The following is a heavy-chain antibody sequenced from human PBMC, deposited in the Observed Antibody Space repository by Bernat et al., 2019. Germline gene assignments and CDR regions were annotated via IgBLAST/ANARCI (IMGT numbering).Heavy chain of an antibody. J-gene: IGHJ2*01. V-gene: IGHV5-51*01. CDR3: ARQGGYCSSTSCRRKGGYLYFDL. CDR2: IYPGDSDT. Sequence: EVQLVQSGAEVKKPGESLKISCKGSGYSFTSYWIVWVRQMPGKGLEWMGIIYPGDSDTRYSPSFQSQVTISGDKYIRTAYLQWSSLQASDTGKYYCARQGGYCSSTSCRRKGGYLYFDLWGRGTLVTVSS. D-gene: IGHD2-2*01. CDR1: GYSFTSYW.